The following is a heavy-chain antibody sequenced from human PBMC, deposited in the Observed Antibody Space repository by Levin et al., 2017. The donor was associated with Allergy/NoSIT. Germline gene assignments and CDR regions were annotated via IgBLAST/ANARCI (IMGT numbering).Heavy chain of an antibody. CDR3: AKGRGSWQIFDY. J-gene: IGHJ4*02. Sequence: PGGSLRLSCAASGFTFSSYAMSWVRQAPGKGLEWVSVISGSGDNTYYADSVKGRFTISRDNSKNTLYLQMNSLRAEDTAIYYCAKGRGSWQIFDYWGQGTLVTVSS. V-gene: IGHV3-23*01. CDR2: ISGSGDNT. CDR1: GFTFSSYA. D-gene: IGHD6-13*01.